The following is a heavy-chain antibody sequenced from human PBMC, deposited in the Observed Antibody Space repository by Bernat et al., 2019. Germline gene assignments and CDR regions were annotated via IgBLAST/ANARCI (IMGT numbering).Heavy chain of an antibody. Sequence: QVQLQESGPGLVKPSETLSLTCTVSGGPISSYYWSWIRQPPGKGLEWIGYIYYSGSTNYNPSLKSRVTISVDTSKNQLSLKLSSVTAADTAVYYCARGWGYLDLWGRGTLVTVSS. CDR2: IYYSGST. V-gene: IGHV4-59*08. D-gene: IGHD3-16*01. CDR3: ARGWGYLDL. J-gene: IGHJ2*01. CDR1: GGPISSYY.